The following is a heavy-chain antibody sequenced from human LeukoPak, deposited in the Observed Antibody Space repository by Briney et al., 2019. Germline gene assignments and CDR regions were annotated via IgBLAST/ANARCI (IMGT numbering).Heavy chain of an antibody. Sequence: GGSLRLSCAASGFTFSDYYMSWIRQAPGKGLERVSYISSSGSTIYYADSVKGRFTISRDNAKNSLYLQMNSLRAEDTAVYYCASPLSGYSSGYLPEAGAFDIWGQGTMVTVSS. D-gene: IGHD3-22*01. CDR2: ISSSGSTI. V-gene: IGHV3-11*04. J-gene: IGHJ3*02. CDR3: ASPLSGYSSGYLPEAGAFDI. CDR1: GFTFSDYY.